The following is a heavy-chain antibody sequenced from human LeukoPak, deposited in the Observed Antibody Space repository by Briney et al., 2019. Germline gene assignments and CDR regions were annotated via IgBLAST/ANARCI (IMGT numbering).Heavy chain of an antibody. Sequence: GGSLRLSCTASGFTFGDYAMSWVRQAPGKGLEWVGFIRSKAYGGTTEYAASVKGRFTISRDDSKSIAYLQMNSLKTEDTAVYYCTREAAVAGTWIYWGQGTLVTVSS. CDR2: IRSKAYGGTT. J-gene: IGHJ4*02. V-gene: IGHV3-49*04. D-gene: IGHD6-19*01. CDR3: TREAAVAGTWIY. CDR1: GFTFGDYA.